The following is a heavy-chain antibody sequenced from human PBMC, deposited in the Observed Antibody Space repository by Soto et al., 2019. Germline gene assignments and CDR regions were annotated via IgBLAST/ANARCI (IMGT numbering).Heavy chain of an antibody. V-gene: IGHV1-3*04. CDR3: ERGERLYSYYYGMDV. CDR1: GYTFDTYA. D-gene: IGHD3-16*01. J-gene: IGHJ6*02. CDR2: LNTGNGNT. Sequence: ASVKFSGKASGYTFDTYAILWLRQAPGQRPEWMGLLNTGNGNTKYSPKFQGRVTMTRDTSASTAYMELSSLKSEDTAVYYCERGERLYSYYYGMDVWGQGSTVTVSS.